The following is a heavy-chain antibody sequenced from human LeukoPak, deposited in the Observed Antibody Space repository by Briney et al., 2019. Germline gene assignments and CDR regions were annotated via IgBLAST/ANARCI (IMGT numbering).Heavy chain of an antibody. J-gene: IGHJ4*02. V-gene: IGHV1-18*01. Sequence: GASVKVSCKASGYTFTSYGISWVRQAPGQGLEWMGWISAYNGNTNYAQKLRGRVTMTTDTSTSTAYMELRSLRSDDTAVYYCARDWYYYDSSGYYNFDYWGQGTLVTVSS. D-gene: IGHD3-22*01. CDR1: GYTFTSYG. CDR2: ISAYNGNT. CDR3: ARDWYYYDSSGYYNFDY.